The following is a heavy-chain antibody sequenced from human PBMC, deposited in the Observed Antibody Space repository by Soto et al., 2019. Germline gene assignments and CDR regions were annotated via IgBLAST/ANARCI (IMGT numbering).Heavy chain of an antibody. CDR3: ARSYSRYYYYGMDV. CDR1: GFTFSSYA. D-gene: IGHD3-16*01. J-gene: IGHJ6*02. CDR2: ISYDGSNK. V-gene: IGHV3-30-3*01. Sequence: GGSLRLSCVASGFTFSSYAMHWVRQAPGKGLEWVAVISYDGSNKYYADSVKGRFTISRDNSKNTLYLQMNSLRAEDTAVYYCARSYSRYYYYGMDVWGQGPTLTVSS.